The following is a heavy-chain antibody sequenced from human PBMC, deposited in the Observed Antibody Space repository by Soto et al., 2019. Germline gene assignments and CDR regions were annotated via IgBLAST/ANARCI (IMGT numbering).Heavy chain of an antibody. Sequence: EVQLVESGGGLVQPGGSLRLSCAASGLTVSSNDMSWVRQAPGKGLEWVSVIYSGTTTHYADSVKGRFTISRDSSKNTLYLQMNSLRAEETAVYYCARGYWVEGYGAGTYFDYWGQGTLVTVSS. V-gene: IGHV3-66*01. CDR3: ARGYWVEGYGAGTYFDY. CDR1: GLTVSSND. CDR2: IYSGTTT. D-gene: IGHD3-16*01. J-gene: IGHJ4*02.